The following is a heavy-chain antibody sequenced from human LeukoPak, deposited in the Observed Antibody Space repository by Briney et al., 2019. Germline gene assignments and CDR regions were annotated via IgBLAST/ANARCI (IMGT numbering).Heavy chain of an antibody. Sequence: GGSLRLSCAASGFTFSSYGMPWVRQAPGKGLEWVSGISWNSGSIGYADSVKGRFTISRDNAKNSLYLQMNSLRAEDTALYYCAKDIGFKPAAYYYYYGMDVWGQRTTVTVSS. J-gene: IGHJ6*02. CDR1: GFTFSSYG. CDR2: ISWNSGSI. CDR3: AKDIGFKPAAYYYYYGMDV. V-gene: IGHV3-9*01. D-gene: IGHD2-2*01.